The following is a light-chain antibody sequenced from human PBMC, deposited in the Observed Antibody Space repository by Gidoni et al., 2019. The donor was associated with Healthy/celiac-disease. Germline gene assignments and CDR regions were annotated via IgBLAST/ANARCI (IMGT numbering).Light chain of an antibody. CDR3: QQYGSSPPLT. J-gene: IGKJ4*01. V-gene: IGKV3-20*01. CDR2: CAS. CDR1: QSVGSSY. Sequence: EIVLTQSPGTLSLSPGERATLSCRASQSVGSSYLVWYQLKPGQAHRLLIYCASSRATGIPDRFSGSGSGTDFSLTISRLEPDDFAVYYCQQYGSSPPLTFGGGTKVEIK.